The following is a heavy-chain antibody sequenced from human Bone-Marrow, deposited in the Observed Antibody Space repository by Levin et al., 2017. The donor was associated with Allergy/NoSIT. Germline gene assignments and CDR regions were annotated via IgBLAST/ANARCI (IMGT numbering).Heavy chain of an antibody. V-gene: IGHV3-23*01. D-gene: IGHD6-19*01. Sequence: SGGSLRLSCAASGFTFSNYAMSWLRQAPGKGLEWISHLSRDSDTTYYADSVKGRFTTSRDNSRSTLYLHMSRLRVEDTALYFCAKDPVLGQYSSGWYFDYWGQGTLVTVPS. J-gene: IGHJ4*02. CDR2: LSRDSDTT. CDR3: AKDPVLGQYSSGWYFDY. CDR1: GFTFSNYA.